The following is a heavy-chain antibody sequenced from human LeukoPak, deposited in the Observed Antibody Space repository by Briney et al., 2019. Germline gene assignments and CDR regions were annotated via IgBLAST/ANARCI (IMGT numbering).Heavy chain of an antibody. CDR1: GYSFTSYG. V-gene: IGHV5-51*01. D-gene: IGHD6-13*01. CDR3: AGSSLNWFDP. J-gene: IGHJ5*02. Sequence: GESLKISCQGSGYSFTSYGIGWVRQMPGKGLEWVAIIYPGDSTIRYSPSFQGHVTISADKSISTAYLQWSSLKASDTAMYYCAGSSLNWFDPWGQGTLVTVSS. CDR2: IYPGDSTI.